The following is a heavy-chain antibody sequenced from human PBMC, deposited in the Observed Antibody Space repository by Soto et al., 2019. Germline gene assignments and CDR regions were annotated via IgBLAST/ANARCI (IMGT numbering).Heavy chain of an antibody. CDR2: ISYDGSNK. V-gene: IGHV3-30-3*01. J-gene: IGHJ4*02. Sequence: GGSLRLSCAASGFTFSSYAMHWVRQAPGKGLEWVAVISYDGSNKYYADSVKGRFTISRDNSKNTLYLQMNSLRAEDTAVYYCAREEDYYGSGNYMDYWGQGTLVTVSS. D-gene: IGHD3-10*01. CDR1: GFTFSSYA. CDR3: AREEDYYGSGNYMDY.